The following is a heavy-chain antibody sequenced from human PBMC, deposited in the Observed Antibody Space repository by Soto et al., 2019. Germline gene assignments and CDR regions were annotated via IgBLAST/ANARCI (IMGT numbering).Heavy chain of an antibody. J-gene: IGHJ4*02. CDR2: IIPIFATT. CDR1: GGTFTNYA. Sequence: QVQLVQSGAEVKKPGSSVKVSCRASGGTFTNYAVTWVRQAPGQGLDWVGGIIPIFATTNYARNFQGRVTIAADESTSTAYMELSSLRSEDTAVYYCAIGSSDLWSGHSQYYFDSWGQGTLVTVSS. D-gene: IGHD3-3*01. V-gene: IGHV1-69*12. CDR3: AIGSSDLWSGHSQYYFDS.